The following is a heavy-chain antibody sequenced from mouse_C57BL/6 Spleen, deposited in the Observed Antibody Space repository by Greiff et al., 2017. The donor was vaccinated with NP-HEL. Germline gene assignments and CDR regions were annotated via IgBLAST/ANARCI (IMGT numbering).Heavy chain of an antibody. J-gene: IGHJ2*01. CDR1: GYAFSSYW. Sequence: QVQLKESGAELVKPGASVKISCKASGYAFSSYWMNWVKQRPGKGLEWIGQIYPGDGDTNYNGKFKGKATLTADKSSSTAYMQLSSLTSEDSAVYFCARSENYYGSSYGYWGQGTTLTVSS. V-gene: IGHV1-80*01. CDR2: IYPGDGDT. D-gene: IGHD1-1*01. CDR3: ARSENYYGSSYGY.